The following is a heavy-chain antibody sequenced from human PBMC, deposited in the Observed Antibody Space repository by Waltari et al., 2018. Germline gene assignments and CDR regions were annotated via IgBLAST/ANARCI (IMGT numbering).Heavy chain of an antibody. Sequence: EVQLVESGGGLVQPGGSWSLSCAASGFTFGSCGRSWARKAPGKGLEWVANIKQDGSEKYYVDSVKGRFTISRDNAKNSLYLQMNSLRAEDTAVYYCASGDGGDSPSDYWGQGTLVTVSS. D-gene: IGHD3-22*01. CDR2: IKQDGSEK. V-gene: IGHV3-7*01. CDR1: GFTFGSCG. CDR3: ASGDGGDSPSDY. J-gene: IGHJ4*02.